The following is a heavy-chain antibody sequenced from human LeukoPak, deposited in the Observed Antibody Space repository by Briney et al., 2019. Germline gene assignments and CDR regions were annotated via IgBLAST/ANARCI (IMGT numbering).Heavy chain of an antibody. D-gene: IGHD4-11*01. J-gene: IGHJ5*02. CDR2: ISAYNGNT. V-gene: IGHV1-18*01. Sequence: ASVKVSCKASGYTFTSYGISWVRQAPGQGLEWMGWISAYNGNTNYAQKLQGRVTMTTDTSTSTAYMELRSLRSDDTAVYYCARTPVYYSNPGLNWIDPWGQGTLVTVSS. CDR3: ARTPVYYSNPGLNWIDP. CDR1: GYTFTSYG.